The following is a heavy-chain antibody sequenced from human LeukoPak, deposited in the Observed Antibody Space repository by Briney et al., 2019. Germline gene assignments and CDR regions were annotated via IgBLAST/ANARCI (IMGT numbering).Heavy chain of an antibody. D-gene: IGHD6-13*01. CDR2: IYYSGST. CDR1: GGSISSYY. J-gene: IGHJ4*02. Sequence: SETLSLTCTVSGGSISSYYWSWIRQPPGKGPEWIGSIYYSGSTYYNPSLKSRVTISVDTSKNQLSLKLSSVTAADTAVYYCARGWYSSSWYAPFDYWGQGTLVTVSS. CDR3: ARGWYSSSWYAPFDY. V-gene: IGHV4-59*12.